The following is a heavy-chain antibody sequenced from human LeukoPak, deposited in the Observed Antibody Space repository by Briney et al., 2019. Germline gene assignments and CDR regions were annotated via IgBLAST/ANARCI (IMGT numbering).Heavy chain of an antibody. J-gene: IGHJ5*02. CDR1: GGSISSYY. CDR3: ARDSGTAGEVKFDP. CDR2: IYYSGST. Sequence: SETLSLTCTVSGGSISSYYWGWIRQPPGKGLEWIGSIYYSGSTYYNPSLKSRVTISVDTSKNQFSLKLSSVTAADTAVYYCARDSGTAGEVKFDPWGQGTLVTVSS. V-gene: IGHV4-39*07. D-gene: IGHD3-10*01.